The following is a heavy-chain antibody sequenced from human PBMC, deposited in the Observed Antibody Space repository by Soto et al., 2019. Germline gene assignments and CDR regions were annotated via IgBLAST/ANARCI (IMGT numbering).Heavy chain of an antibody. V-gene: IGHV3-48*02. D-gene: IGHD6-6*01. CDR3: ARGGSSSDNGMDV. CDR2: ISSRSYTI. CDR1: GFSFSTYS. Sequence: EVQLVESGGGLVQPGGSLRLSCAASGFSFSTYSINGVRQAPGKGLEWVSYISSRSYTIYYIDSVKGRFTISRDNAKSSLYLQMNSLRDEDTAVYYCARGGSSSDNGMDVWGQGTKVTVSS. J-gene: IGHJ6*02.